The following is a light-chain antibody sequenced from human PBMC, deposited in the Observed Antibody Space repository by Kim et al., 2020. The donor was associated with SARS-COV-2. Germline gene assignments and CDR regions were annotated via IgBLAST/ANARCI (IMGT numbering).Light chain of an antibody. Sequence: SPGESATLSCRASQSVSNNFLAWYQQKPGQALRLLIHGASVRATGIPERFSGSGSGTDFTLTIDRLEPEDFAVYYCQQYGSSPWTFGQGTKVDIK. CDR2: GAS. CDR3: QQYGSSPWT. J-gene: IGKJ1*01. CDR1: QSVSNNF. V-gene: IGKV3-20*01.